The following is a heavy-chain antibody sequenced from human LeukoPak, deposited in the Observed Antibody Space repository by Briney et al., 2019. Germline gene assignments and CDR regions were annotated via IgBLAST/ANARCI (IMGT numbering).Heavy chain of an antibody. V-gene: IGHV3-48*03. Sequence: PGGSLRLSCAVSGFTFSSFEMNWVPQAPGKGLEWVSYISSSGSFIYYADSVKGRFTISRDNAKNSLYLQMNSLGAGDTAVYYCARACGASCYAVDYYYYGMDVWGQGTTVIVSS. J-gene: IGHJ6*02. CDR2: ISSSGSFI. CDR3: ARACGASCYAVDYYYYGMDV. D-gene: IGHD2-15*01. CDR1: GFTFSSFE.